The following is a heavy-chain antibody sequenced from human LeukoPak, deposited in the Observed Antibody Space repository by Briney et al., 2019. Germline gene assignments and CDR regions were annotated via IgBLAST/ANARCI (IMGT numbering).Heavy chain of an antibody. J-gene: IGHJ4*02. Sequence: ASVTVSCKASGYTFTSYGIRWVRQAPGQGLEWMGWISTYNGDTNYAQKLQGRHTMTTDTTTNTAYMALRSLRSGDTAVDDGAKGHNWVGDYLVRGAMVTVPS. CDR1: GYTFTSYG. V-gene: IGHV1-18*01. D-gene: IGHD1-1*01. CDR3: AKGHNWVGDY. CDR2: ISTYNGDT.